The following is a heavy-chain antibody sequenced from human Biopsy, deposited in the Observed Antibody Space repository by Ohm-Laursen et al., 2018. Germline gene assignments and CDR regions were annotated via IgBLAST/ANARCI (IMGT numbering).Heavy chain of an antibody. CDR2: IFHTGTT. D-gene: IGHD3-10*01. V-gene: IGHV4-38-2*01. CDR3: ARAPPLIRGVVESWFDP. J-gene: IGHJ5*02. Sequence: SDTLSLTCAVSGYSISTGYYWGWIRQPPGKGLEWIGSIFHTGTTYYNPSLKSRVTMSVDSSKKQFSLKLKSVTAADTAIYYCARAPPLIRGVVESWFDPWGQGILVTVSS. CDR1: GYSISTGYY.